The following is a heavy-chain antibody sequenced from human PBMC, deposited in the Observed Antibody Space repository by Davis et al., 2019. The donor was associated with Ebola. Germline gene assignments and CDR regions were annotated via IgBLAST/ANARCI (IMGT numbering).Heavy chain of an antibody. CDR1: GFTFSGSA. V-gene: IGHV3-15*07. CDR3: TTDRRRFLRSMDV. J-gene: IGHJ6*02. D-gene: IGHD3-3*01. CDR2: IKSKTDGGTT. Sequence: GESLKISCAASGFTFSGSAMHWVRQASGKGLEWVGRIKSKTDGGTTDYAAPVKGRFTISRDDSKNTLYLQMNSLKTEDTAVYYCTTDRRRFLRSMDVWGQGTTVTVSS.